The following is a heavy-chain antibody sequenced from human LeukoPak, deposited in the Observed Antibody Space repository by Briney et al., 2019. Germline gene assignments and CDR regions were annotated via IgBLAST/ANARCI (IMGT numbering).Heavy chain of an antibody. CDR3: ALTMVRGVPFYYFDY. V-gene: IGHV1-18*01. Sequence: ASVKVSCKASGYTFISYGISWVRQAPGQGLEWMGWISAYNGNTNYAQKLQGRVTMTTDTSTSTAYMELRSLRSDDTAVYYCALTMVRGVPFYYFDYWGQGTLVTVSS. CDR2: ISAYNGNT. D-gene: IGHD3-10*01. J-gene: IGHJ4*02. CDR1: GYTFISYG.